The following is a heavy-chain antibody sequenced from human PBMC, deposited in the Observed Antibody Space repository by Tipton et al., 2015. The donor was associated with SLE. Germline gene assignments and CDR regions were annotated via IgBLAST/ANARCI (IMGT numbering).Heavy chain of an antibody. CDR1: GYSFTSYW. CDR2: IYPGDSDT. V-gene: IGHV5-51*03. J-gene: IGHJ5*02. Sequence: QLVQSGAEVKKPGEYLKISCKGSGYSFTSYWIGWVRQMPGKGLEWMGIIYPGDSDTRYSPPFQGQVTTSADKSISTAYLQWSSLRASDTAMYYCARPWGCWLVWFAPWGQGTLVTVSS. D-gene: IGHD3-16*01. CDR3: ARPWGCWLVWFAP.